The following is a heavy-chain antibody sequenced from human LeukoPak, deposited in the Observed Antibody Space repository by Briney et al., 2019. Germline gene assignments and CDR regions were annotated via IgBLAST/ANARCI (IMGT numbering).Heavy chain of an antibody. CDR1: GFTFSSSW. Sequence: GGSLRLSCAASGFTFSSSWMSWVRQAPGKGLEWVANIKQDGSEEYHVDSVKGRFTISRDNAKNSLYLQMNTLRVEDTAVYYCARDYDFWSGYYCDYWGQGTLVTVSS. D-gene: IGHD3-3*01. CDR3: ARDYDFWSGYYCDY. V-gene: IGHV3-7*05. J-gene: IGHJ4*02. CDR2: IKQDGSEE.